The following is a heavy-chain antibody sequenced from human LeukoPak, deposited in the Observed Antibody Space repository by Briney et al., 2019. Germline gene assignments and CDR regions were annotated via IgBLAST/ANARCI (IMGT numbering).Heavy chain of an antibody. CDR3: ARYLWFGAYMDV. CDR2: MYYRGST. V-gene: IGHV4-59*08. J-gene: IGHJ6*03. D-gene: IGHD3-10*01. CDR1: GGSISSYY. Sequence: PSETLSLTCTVSGGSISSYYWSWIRQPPGKGLEWIGYMYYRGSTNYNPSLKSRVTISVDTSKNQFSLKLSSVTAADTAVYYCARYLWFGAYMDVWGKGTTVTISS.